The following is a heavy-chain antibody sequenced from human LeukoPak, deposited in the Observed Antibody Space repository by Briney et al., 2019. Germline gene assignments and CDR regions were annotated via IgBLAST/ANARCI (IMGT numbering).Heavy chain of an antibody. V-gene: IGHV3-23*01. Sequence: GGSLRLSCAVSGFTVSNYGMTWVRQAPGKGLEWVSTIGGDGRTHYADSVKGRITISRDNSKNTVYLQMNSLRAEDTAVYYCARDPYSGLFDYWGQGTLVTVSS. J-gene: IGHJ4*02. CDR2: IGGDGRT. CDR1: GFTVSNYG. CDR3: ARDPYSGLFDY. D-gene: IGHD4-11*01.